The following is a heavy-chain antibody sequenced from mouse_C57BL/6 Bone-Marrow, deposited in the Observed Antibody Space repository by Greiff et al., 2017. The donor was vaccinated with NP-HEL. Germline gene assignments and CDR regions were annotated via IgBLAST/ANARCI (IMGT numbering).Heavy chain of an antibody. Sequence: EVQLQQSGPELVKPGASVKIPCKASGYTFTDYNMDWVKQSHGKSLEWIGDINPNNGGTIYNQKFKGKATLTVDKSSSTAYMELRSLTSEDTAVYYCARWRDGSSYGYFDVWGTGTTVTVSS. CDR3: ARWRDGSSYGYFDV. CDR1: GYTFTDYN. J-gene: IGHJ1*03. D-gene: IGHD1-1*01. CDR2: INPNNGGT. V-gene: IGHV1-18*01.